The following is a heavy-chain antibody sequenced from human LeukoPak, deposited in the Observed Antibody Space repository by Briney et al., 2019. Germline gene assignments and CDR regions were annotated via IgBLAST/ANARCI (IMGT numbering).Heavy chain of an antibody. Sequence: PSETLSLTCTVSGGSISSSSYYWGWIRQPPGKGLEWIGSIYYSGSTYYNPSLKSRVTISVDTSKNQFSLKLSSVTAADTAVYYCARASGPRSSGWWGLGFYYMDVWGKGTTVTVSS. V-gene: IGHV4-39*07. CDR2: IYYSGST. J-gene: IGHJ6*03. D-gene: IGHD6-19*01. CDR1: GGSISSSSYY. CDR3: ARASGPRSSGWWGLGFYYMDV.